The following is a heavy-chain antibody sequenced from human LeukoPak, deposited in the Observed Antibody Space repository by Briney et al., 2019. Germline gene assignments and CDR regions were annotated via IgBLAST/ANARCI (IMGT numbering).Heavy chain of an antibody. CDR1: GGSVSSGNYY. CDR3: ARDRGRVVVTTLYYGMDV. D-gene: IGHD2-21*02. CDR2: IYYSGST. J-gene: IGHJ6*02. V-gene: IGHV4-61*01. Sequence: SETLSLTCTVSGGSVSSGNYYWSWIRQPPGKGLEWIGYIYYSGSTNYNPSLKSQVTISIDTSKNQFSLKLRSVTAADTAVYYCARDRGRVVVTTLYYGMDVWGQGTTVTVSS.